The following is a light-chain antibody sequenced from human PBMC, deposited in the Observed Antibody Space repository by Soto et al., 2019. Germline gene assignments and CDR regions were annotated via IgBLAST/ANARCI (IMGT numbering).Light chain of an antibody. CDR2: DAS. J-gene: IGKJ4*01. Sequence: EIVLTQSPATLSLSPGERATLSCRASQSVSSYLAWYQQKPGQAPRLLIYDASNRATGIPARFSGSGSGTAFTTTISSLEPEDFAVYYCQQRSNWPLTFGGGTKVEIK. V-gene: IGKV3-11*01. CDR1: QSVSSY. CDR3: QQRSNWPLT.